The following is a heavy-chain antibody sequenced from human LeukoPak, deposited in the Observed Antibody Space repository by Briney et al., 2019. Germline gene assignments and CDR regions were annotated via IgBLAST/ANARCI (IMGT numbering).Heavy chain of an antibody. CDR3: AKAMYDYSTYVDY. D-gene: IGHD4-11*01. J-gene: IGHJ4*02. CDR2: ISGSGGSK. Sequence: GGSLRLSCAASGFTFSSYGMSWVRQAPGKGLEWGSVISGSGGSKNYADSVKGRFTISRDNSKNTLCLEMNSLRVEDTAVYYCAKAMYDYSTYVDYWGQGTLVTVSS. V-gene: IGHV3-23*01. CDR1: GFTFSSYG.